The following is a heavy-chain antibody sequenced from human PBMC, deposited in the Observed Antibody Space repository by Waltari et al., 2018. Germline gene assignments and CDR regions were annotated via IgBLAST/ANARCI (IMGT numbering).Heavy chain of an antibody. CDR3: ATYIGASVGTAAFDV. D-gene: IGHD5-12*01. J-gene: IGHJ3*01. CDR2: VSYSGAT. CDR1: VVSITSNRHY. V-gene: IGHV4-39*02. Sequence: QLQLQESGPGLVKPSETLSLTCSVSVVSITSNRHYWGWIRHPPGQGFEWIGTVSYSGATYTSPSLESRVTVSRDTSKNHLSLKLVSVTAADTAVYYCATYIGASVGTAAFDVWGQGTMVTVSS.